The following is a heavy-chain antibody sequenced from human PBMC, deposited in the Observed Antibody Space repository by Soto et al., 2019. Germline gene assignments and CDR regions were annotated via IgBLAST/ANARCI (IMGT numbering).Heavy chain of an antibody. CDR2: ITDNGGST. Sequence: GGSLRLSCAASGFTFIRDGMSWVRQAPGKGLEWVSLITDNGGSTYYADSVKGRFTISRDNTKNTLFLQMNSLRAEDTAVYYCAKERATTTAFDYWGQGALVTVSS. CDR1: GFTFIRDG. CDR3: AKERATTTAFDY. D-gene: IGHD4-17*01. V-gene: IGHV3-23*01. J-gene: IGHJ4*02.